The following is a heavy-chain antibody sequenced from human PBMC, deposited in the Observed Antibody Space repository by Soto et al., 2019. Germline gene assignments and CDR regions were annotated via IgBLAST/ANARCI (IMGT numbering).Heavy chain of an antibody. CDR2: MNPNSGIT. D-gene: IGHD3-10*01. CDR3: ARVLLLFGEFPRPYYYYYMDV. V-gene: IGHV1-8*01. Sequence: ASVKVSCKASGYTFTSYDINWVRQATGQGLEWMGWMNPNSGITGYAQKFQGRVTMTRNTSISTAYMELSSLRSEDTAVYNSARVLLLFGEFPRPYYYYYMDVWGKGTTVTVSS. J-gene: IGHJ6*03. CDR1: GYTFTSYD.